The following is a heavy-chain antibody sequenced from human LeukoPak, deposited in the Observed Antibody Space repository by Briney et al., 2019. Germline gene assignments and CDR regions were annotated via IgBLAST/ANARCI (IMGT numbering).Heavy chain of an antibody. CDR3: AKDRSRSSGSYLDY. CDR2: IYYRGNT. CDR1: GGSIRSYY. Sequence: KASETLSLTCTVSGGSIRSYYWSWIRQPPGKGLEWIGYIYYRGNTKYNPSLVNRVTISVDTSKNQFSLKLTSVTAADTAVYYCAKDRSRSSGSYLDYWGQGTLVTVSS. J-gene: IGHJ4*02. V-gene: IGHV4-59*01. D-gene: IGHD1-26*01.